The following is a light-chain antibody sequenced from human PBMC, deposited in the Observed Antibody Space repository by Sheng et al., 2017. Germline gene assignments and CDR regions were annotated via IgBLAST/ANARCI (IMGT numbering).Light chain of an antibody. CDR3: QQYDNLLRFT. J-gene: IGKJ3*01. Sequence: DIVLTQSPGTLSLYPGERATLSCWASQSVSNNFLAWYQQKPGQAPRLLIYGASRRATGTPDRISGSGSGTDFTLTISSLQPEDIATYYCQQYDNLLRFTFGPGTKVDVK. V-gene: IGKV3-20*01. CDR1: QSVSNNF. CDR2: GAS.